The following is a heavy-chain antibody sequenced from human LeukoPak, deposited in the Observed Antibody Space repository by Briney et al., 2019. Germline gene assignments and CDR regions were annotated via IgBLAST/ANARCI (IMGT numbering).Heavy chain of an antibody. D-gene: IGHD3-10*01. CDR1: GYSISSGYY. CDR3: ARVLDYYGSGNYGGDY. CDR2: IYHSGST. J-gene: IGHJ4*02. V-gene: IGHV4-38-2*02. Sequence: SETLSLTCTVSGYSISSGYYWGWIRQPPGKGLEWIGSIYHSGSTYYNPSLKSRVTISVDTSKNQFSLKLSSVTAADTAVYYCARVLDYYGSGNYGGDYWGQGTLVTVSS.